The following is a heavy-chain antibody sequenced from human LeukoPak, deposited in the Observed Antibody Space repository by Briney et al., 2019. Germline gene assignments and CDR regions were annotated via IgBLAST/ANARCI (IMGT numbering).Heavy chain of an antibody. CDR3: ARDLLAEYYYGSGSYSLGY. V-gene: IGHV1-69*04. CDR1: GGTFSSYT. D-gene: IGHD3-10*01. CDR2: IIPILGIA. Sequence: SVKVSCKASGGTFSSYTISWVRQPPGQGLEWMGRIIPILGIANNAQKFQGRVTITADKSTSTAYMELSSLRSEDTAVYYCARDLLAEYYYGSGSYSLGYWGQGTLVTVSS. J-gene: IGHJ4*02.